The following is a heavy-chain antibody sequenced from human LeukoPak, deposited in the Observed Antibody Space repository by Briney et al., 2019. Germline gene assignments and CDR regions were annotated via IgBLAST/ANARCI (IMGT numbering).Heavy chain of an antibody. Sequence: SETLSLTCAVYGGSFSGYYWSWIRQPPGKGLEWIGEINHSGSTNYNPSLKSRVTISVDTSKNQFSLKLSSVTAADTAVYYCARGEDGDYGGDFDYWGQGTLVTVSS. D-gene: IGHD4-17*01. CDR3: ARGEDGDYGGDFDY. CDR1: GGSFSGYY. V-gene: IGHV4-34*01. CDR2: INHSGST. J-gene: IGHJ4*02.